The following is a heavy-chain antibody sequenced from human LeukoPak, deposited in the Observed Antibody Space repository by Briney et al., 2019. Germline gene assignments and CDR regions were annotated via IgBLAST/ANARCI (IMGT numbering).Heavy chain of an antibody. J-gene: IGHJ4*02. Sequence: SETLSLTCTVSGGSISSYYWRWIRQPPGKGLEWIGDIYYSASTNYNPSLKSRVTISVDTSKNHFSLKLSSVTAADTAVYYCARGEGRSGWYFSVYWGQGTLVTVSS. CDR3: ARGEGRSGWYFSVY. D-gene: IGHD6-19*01. V-gene: IGHV4-59*01. CDR2: IYYSAST. CDR1: GGSISSYY.